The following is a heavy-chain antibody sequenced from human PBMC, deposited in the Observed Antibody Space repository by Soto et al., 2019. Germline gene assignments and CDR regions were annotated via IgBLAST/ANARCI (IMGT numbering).Heavy chain of an antibody. J-gene: IGHJ6*02. D-gene: IGHD3-3*01. CDR3: ASYDFWSGCSGPGEAYYYSGMDV. Sequence: SVKVSCKASGGTFSSYAISWVRQAPGQGLEWMGGIIPIFGTANYAQKFQGRVTITADESTSTAYMELSSLRSEDTAVYYCASYDFWSGCSGPGEAYYYSGMDVWGQGTTVTVS. CDR1: GGTFSSYA. V-gene: IGHV1-69*13. CDR2: IIPIFGTA.